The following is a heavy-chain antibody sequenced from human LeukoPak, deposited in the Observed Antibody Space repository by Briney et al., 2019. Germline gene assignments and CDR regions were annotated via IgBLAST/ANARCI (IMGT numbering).Heavy chain of an antibody. V-gene: IGHV4-30-4*01. D-gene: IGHD2-2*01. CDR1: HGSLRRADYY. J-gene: IGHJ6*02. CDR3: ARHYYCSSTSCWVGYYYGMDV. Sequence: SETLSLTCTVPHGSLRRADYYWSWIRQPPGKGLEWIEYIYYSGSTYYNPSLKSRVTISVDTSKSQFSLKLSSVTAADTAVYYCARHYYCSSTSCWVGYYYGMDVWGQGTTVTVSS. CDR2: IYYSGST.